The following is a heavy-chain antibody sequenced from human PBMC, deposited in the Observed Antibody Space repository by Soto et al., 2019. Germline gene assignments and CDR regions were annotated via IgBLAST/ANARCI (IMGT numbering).Heavy chain of an antibody. CDR3: ARGGSDYEGSGYYQGHV. V-gene: IGHV1-69*12. Sequence: QVQLVQSGAEVKKPGSSVKVSCKSSGGTFSNYGFSWVRQAPGQGLECMGVIVPIFGAEHPQKFQGRVTITADESKNTVSMALRGLRPEETAVYYCARGGSDYEGSGYYQGHVWGQGTTVTVSS. D-gene: IGHD3-22*01. J-gene: IGHJ6*02. CDR2: IVPIFGA. CDR1: GGTFSNYG.